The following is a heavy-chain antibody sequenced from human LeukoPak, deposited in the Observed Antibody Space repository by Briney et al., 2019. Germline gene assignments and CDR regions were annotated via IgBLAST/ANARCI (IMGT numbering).Heavy chain of an antibody. CDR1: GFTFSTYW. V-gene: IGHV3-7*01. CDR2: MKGDGSEK. D-gene: IGHD3-16*01. Sequence: AGGSLRLSCVASGFTFSTYWMTWVRQAPGKGLEWVANMKGDGSEKHYVDSVKGRFTIPRDNAKSSLYLQMNSLRAEDSAIYYCARPAYTAAYDLWGQGTMVTVSS. J-gene: IGHJ3*01. CDR3: ARPAYTAAYDL.